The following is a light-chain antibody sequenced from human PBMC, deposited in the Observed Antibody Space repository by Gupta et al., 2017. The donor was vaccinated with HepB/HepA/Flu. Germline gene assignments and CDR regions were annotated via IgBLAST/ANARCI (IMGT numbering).Light chain of an antibody. CDR2: GAS. J-gene: IGKJ2*04. V-gene: IGKV3-15*01. CDR1: QSVSSN. CDR3: QQDNTWPRS. Sequence: EIVMTQSPATLSVSPGERATLSCRASQSVSSNLAWYQQKPGQAPRLLIYGASTSATGIPARFSGSGSVTEFTLTISSLQSEDFAVYYCQQDNTWPRSFGQGTKLEIK.